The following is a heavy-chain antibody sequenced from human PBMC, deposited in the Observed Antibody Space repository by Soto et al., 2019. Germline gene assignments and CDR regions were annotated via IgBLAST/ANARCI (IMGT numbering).Heavy chain of an antibody. J-gene: IGHJ4*02. CDR1: LGSITNFY. V-gene: IGHV4-59*08. D-gene: IGHD6-13*01. Sequence: QLQESGPGLVKPSETLSLTCTVSLGSITNFYWSWIRQPPGKGLEWIGFIYYNGITTYNPSLKSRVSFSVDTSRNQFYLKLSSVTAADTAVYYCARYGSSWYFDYWGRGALVTVSS. CDR2: IYYNGIT. CDR3: ARYGSSWYFDY.